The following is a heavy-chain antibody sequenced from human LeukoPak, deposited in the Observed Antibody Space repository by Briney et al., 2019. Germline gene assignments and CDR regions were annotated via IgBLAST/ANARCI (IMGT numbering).Heavy chain of an antibody. Sequence: GGSLRLSCAASGFTFSSCGMNWVRQAPGKRLEWVSIISGSGGGIYYADSVKGRFTISRDNSKNTLYLQMNSLRAEDAAIYYCAKDGPPSGSYWAPFGSWGQGTLVTVSS. CDR3: AKDGPPSGSYWAPFGS. CDR2: ISGSGGGI. D-gene: IGHD1-26*01. V-gene: IGHV3-23*01. J-gene: IGHJ1*01. CDR1: GFTFSSCG.